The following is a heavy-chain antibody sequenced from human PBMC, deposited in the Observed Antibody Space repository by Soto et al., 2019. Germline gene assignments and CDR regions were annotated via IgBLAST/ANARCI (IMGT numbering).Heavy chain of an antibody. CDR1: GASISSGGYF. D-gene: IGHD2-15*01. CDR3: ARDGYCSGGSCYVGKGHWFDP. Sequence: QVQLQESGPGLVKPSQTLSLTCTVSGASISSGGYFWSWVRQHPGKGLEWIGYIDYSGSTYYNPSLESRVTISVRTSNNQFSLRLSSVPAADTAVYYCARDGYCSGGSCYVGKGHWFDPWGQGTLVTVSS. J-gene: IGHJ5*02. V-gene: IGHV4-31*03. CDR2: IDYSGST.